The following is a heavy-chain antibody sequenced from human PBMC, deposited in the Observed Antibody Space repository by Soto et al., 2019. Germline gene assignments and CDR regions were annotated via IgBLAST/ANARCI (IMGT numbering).Heavy chain of an antibody. CDR1: GGSFRGYY. V-gene: IGHV4-34*01. CDR2: INHSGST. D-gene: IGHD4-17*01. J-gene: IGHJ4*02. CDR3: ARGQYGPVFDY. Sequence: QVQLQQWGAGLLKPSETLSLTCAVYGGSFRGYYWSWIRQPPGKGLEWIGEINHSGSTTYNPSFKSRVTISVDTSKNQFSLNLSSVTAADTAVYYCARGQYGPVFDYWGQGTLVTVSS.